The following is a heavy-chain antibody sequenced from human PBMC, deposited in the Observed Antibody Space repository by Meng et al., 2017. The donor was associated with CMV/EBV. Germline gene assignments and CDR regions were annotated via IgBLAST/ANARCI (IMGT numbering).Heavy chain of an antibody. J-gene: IGHJ3*02. Sequence: GESLKISCAASGFTFSSYWMSWVRQAPGKGLEWVANIKQDGSEKYYVDSVKGRFTISRDNAKNSLYLQMNSLRAEDTAVYYCARASSGYGSAFDIWGQGTMVTVSS. V-gene: IGHV3-7*03. CDR1: GFTFSSYW. CDR3: ARASSGYGSAFDI. CDR2: IKQDGSEK. D-gene: IGHD3-22*01.